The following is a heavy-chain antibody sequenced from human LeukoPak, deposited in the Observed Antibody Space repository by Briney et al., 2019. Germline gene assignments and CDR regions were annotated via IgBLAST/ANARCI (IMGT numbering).Heavy chain of an antibody. Sequence: SVKVSCKASGGTFSSYAISWVRPAAGQGLEWMGGIIPIFGTANYAQKFQGRVTITADESTSTAYMELSSLRSEDTAVYYCARGAAVAGYFDYWGQGTLVTVSS. CDR2: IIPIFGTA. D-gene: IGHD6-19*01. V-gene: IGHV1-69*01. J-gene: IGHJ4*02. CDR1: GGTFSSYA. CDR3: ARGAAVAGYFDY.